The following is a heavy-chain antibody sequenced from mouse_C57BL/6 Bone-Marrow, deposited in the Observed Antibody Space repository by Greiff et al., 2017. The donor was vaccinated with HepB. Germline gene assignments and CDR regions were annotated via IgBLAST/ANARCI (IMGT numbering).Heavy chain of an antibody. J-gene: IGHJ2*01. CDR2: ISSGGSYT. Sequence: EVKVVESGGDLVKPGGSLKLSCAASGFTFSSYGMSWVRQTPDKRLEWVATISSGGSYTYYPDSVQGRFTISRDNAKNTLYLQMSSLKSEDTAMYYCARHGYDGYFLRNYFDYWGQGTTLTVSS. D-gene: IGHD2-3*01. CDR3: ARHGYDGYFLRNYFDY. V-gene: IGHV5-6*01. CDR1: GFTFSSYG.